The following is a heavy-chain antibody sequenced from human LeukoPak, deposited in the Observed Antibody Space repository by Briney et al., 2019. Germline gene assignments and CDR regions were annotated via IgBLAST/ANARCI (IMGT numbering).Heavy chain of an antibody. J-gene: IGHJ4*02. CDR1: GFSFSSYA. CDR3: ARDHYYDSSGSTSPDY. D-gene: IGHD3-22*01. V-gene: IGHV3-30*04. Sequence: PGGSLRLSCAASGFSFSSYAMHWVRQAPGKGLEWVAVISYDGSNKYHADSEKGRFTISRDNSKNTLYLQMNSLRAEDTAVYYCARDHYYDSSGSTSPDYWGQGTLVTVSS. CDR2: ISYDGSNK.